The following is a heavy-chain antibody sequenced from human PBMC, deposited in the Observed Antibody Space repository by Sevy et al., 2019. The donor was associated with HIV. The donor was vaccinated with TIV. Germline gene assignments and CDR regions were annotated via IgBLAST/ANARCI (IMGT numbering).Heavy chain of an antibody. CDR1: GFTFSSYA. Sequence: GGSLRLSCAASGFTFSSYAMSWVRQAPGKGLEWVSAMSGSGGSTYYADSVKGRFTISTDNSKNTLYLQMNSLRAEDTAVYCCAKSPYYYYYMDVWGKGTTVTVSS. V-gene: IGHV3-23*01. CDR2: MSGSGGST. CDR3: AKSPYYYYYMDV. J-gene: IGHJ6*03.